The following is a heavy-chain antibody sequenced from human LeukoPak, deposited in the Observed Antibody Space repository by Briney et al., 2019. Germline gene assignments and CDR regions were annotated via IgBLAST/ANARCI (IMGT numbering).Heavy chain of an antibody. D-gene: IGHD5-18*01. J-gene: IGHJ4*02. V-gene: IGHV4-39*01. Sequence: SETLSLTCTVSGGSISSSSYYWGWIRQPPGKGLEWIGSIYYSGSTYYNLSLKSRVTISVDTSKNQFSLKLSSVTAADTAVYYCASTWIQLWTPNYYFDYWGQGTLVTVSS. CDR2: IYYSGST. CDR1: GGSISSSSYY. CDR3: ASTWIQLWTPNYYFDY.